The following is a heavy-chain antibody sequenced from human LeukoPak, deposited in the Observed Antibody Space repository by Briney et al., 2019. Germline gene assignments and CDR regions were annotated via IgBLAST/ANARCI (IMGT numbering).Heavy chain of an antibody. V-gene: IGHV3-7*01. CDR2: INQDGSEK. CDR3: ARIKSSSSFGMDV. D-gene: IGHD6-6*01. CDR1: GFTFSSYW. J-gene: IGHJ6*02. Sequence: GGSLSLSCAASGFTFSSYWMSWVRQAPGKGLEWVANINQDGSEKYYVDSVKGRFTISRENAKNSLYLQMNSLRAEDTAVYYCARIKSSSSFGMDVWGQGTTVTVSS.